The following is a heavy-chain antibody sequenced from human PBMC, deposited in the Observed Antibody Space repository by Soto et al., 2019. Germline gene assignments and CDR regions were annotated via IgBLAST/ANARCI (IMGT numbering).Heavy chain of an antibody. CDR2: FDPEDGET. Sequence: ASVKVSCKVSGYTLTELSMHWVRQAPGKGLEWMGGFDPEDGETIYAQKFQGRVTMTEDTSTDTAYMELSSLRSEDTAVYYCATITRYYYDSSGYYFWGQGTLVTVSS. J-gene: IGHJ4*02. CDR1: GYTLTELS. D-gene: IGHD3-22*01. CDR3: ATITRYYYDSSGYYF. V-gene: IGHV1-24*01.